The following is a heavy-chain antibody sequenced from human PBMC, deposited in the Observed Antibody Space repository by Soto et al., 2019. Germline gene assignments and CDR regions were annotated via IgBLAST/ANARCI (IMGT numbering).Heavy chain of an antibody. D-gene: IGHD5-18*01. J-gene: IGHJ3*02. CDR2: MYYSGST. Sequence: PSETLSLTCTVSGGSISSYYWSWIRQPPGKGLEWIGYMYYSGSTSYNPSLKSRLTISVDSSQNQFSLKLSSVTAADTAVYYCARMKGGYSYGSAFDIWGQGTMVTVSS. V-gene: IGHV4-59*01. CDR3: ARMKGGYSYGSAFDI. CDR1: GGSISSYY.